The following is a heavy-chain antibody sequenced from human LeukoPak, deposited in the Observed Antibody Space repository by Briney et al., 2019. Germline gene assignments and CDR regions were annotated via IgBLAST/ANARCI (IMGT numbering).Heavy chain of an antibody. CDR2: INHSGST. V-gene: IGHV4-34*01. J-gene: IGHJ4*02. Sequence: SETLSLTCAVYGGSFSGYYWSWIRQPPGKGLEWIGEINHSGSTNYNPSLKSRVTISVDTSKNQFSLKLSSVTAADTAVYYCAGGPGVVIRFANFDYWGQGTLVTVSS. CDR3: AGGPGVVIRFANFDY. CDR1: GGSFSGYY. D-gene: IGHD3-3*01.